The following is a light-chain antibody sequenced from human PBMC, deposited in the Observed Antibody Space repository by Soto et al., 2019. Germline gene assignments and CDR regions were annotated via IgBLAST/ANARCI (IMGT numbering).Light chain of an antibody. J-gene: IGKJ1*01. CDR3: KQYKNWPRT. V-gene: IGKV3-15*01. CDR1: ESVDIN. CDR2: GAS. Sequence: IVMTQSTATLPVSAGERVTVYRPPSESVDINLAWYQQKPGQAPRLLIYGASTRATDMPGTFSGRGSGTEFTLTISSLQSEDFAVYYCKQYKNWPRTFGKGTKVDIK.